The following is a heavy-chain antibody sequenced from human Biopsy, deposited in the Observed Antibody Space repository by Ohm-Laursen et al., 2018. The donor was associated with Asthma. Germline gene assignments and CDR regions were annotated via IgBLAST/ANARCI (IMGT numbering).Heavy chain of an antibody. CDR2: IYYSGST. CDR3: ARAQDYYDSRGYYRSFDY. J-gene: IGHJ4*02. Sequence: TLSLTCTVSYGSITSGGYYWTWTRQHPGKGLEWIGFIYYSGSTYYNPSLKSRVSISIDTSKNQFSLKLSSATAADTAVYYCARAQDYYDSRGYYRSFDYWGQGTLVTVSS. CDR1: YGSITSGGYY. V-gene: IGHV4-31*03. D-gene: IGHD3-22*01.